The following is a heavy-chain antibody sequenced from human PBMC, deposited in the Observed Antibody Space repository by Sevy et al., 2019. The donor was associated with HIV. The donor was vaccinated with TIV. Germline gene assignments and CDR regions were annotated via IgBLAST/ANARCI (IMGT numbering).Heavy chain of an antibody. CDR2: ISESGGAT. V-gene: IGHV3-23*01. CDR1: GFTFRNYA. Sequence: GGSLRLSCADSGFTFRNYAMTWVRQAPGKGLEWVSGISESGGATYYADSVKGRFTISRDNSKNTLYLQMNSLRADDTAVYYCAKGRSWYDAFDVWGQGTMVTVSS. J-gene: IGHJ3*01. D-gene: IGHD6-13*01. CDR3: AKGRSWYDAFDV.